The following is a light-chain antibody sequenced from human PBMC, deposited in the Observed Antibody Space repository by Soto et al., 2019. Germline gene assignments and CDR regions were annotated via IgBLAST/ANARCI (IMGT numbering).Light chain of an antibody. Sequence: ALTQPPSASGSPGQSVTISCTGTSSDVGGYNYVSWYQQHPGKAPKLMIYEVSKRPSGVPDRFSGSKSGNTASLTVSGLQAEDEADYYCSSYAGSKVLGNGTKVT. V-gene: IGLV2-8*01. CDR3: SSYAGSKV. CDR1: SSDVGGYNY. CDR2: EVS. J-gene: IGLJ1*01.